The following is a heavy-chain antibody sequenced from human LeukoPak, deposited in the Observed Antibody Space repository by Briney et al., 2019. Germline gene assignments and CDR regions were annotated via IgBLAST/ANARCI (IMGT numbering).Heavy chain of an antibody. CDR3: ASFGPDWLDYFDY. D-gene: IGHD3/OR15-3a*01. J-gene: IGHJ4*02. Sequence: ASVKVSCKASGYSFTGYYMRWVRQAPGQGLEWMGRTNPNSGGTNYAQKFQGRVTMTRDTSISTAYMELSRLRSDDTAVYYCASFGPDWLDYFDYWGQGTLVTVSS. V-gene: IGHV1-2*06. CDR2: TNPNSGGT. CDR1: GYSFTGYY.